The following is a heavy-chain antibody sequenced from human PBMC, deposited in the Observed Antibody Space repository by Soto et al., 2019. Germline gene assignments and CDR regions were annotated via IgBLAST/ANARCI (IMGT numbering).Heavy chain of an antibody. J-gene: IGHJ4*02. D-gene: IGHD6-19*01. CDR2: IYYDGSV. Sequence: SETLSLTCTVSGGAIRNSIYYWGWIRQPPGKGLEWIGTIYYDGSVAYSPSLKSQVTLSVDTSRNHFSVKINAVTAADTAVYFWARHRIAGAGPLDYWGKGPLVTVSS. V-gene: IGHV4-39*01. CDR3: ARHRIAGAGPLDY. CDR1: GGAIRNSIYY.